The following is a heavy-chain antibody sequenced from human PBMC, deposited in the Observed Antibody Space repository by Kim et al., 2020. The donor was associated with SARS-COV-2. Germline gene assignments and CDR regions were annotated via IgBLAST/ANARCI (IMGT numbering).Heavy chain of an antibody. CDR3: ARGLGGTYYYGMDV. J-gene: IGHJ6*02. D-gene: IGHD1-26*01. CDR1: GFTFSYYA. Sequence: GGSLRLSCAASGFTFSYYAMHWVRQAPGKGLEWVAVISYDGSNKYYADSVKGRFTISRDNSKNTLYLQMNSLRAEDTAVYYCARGLGGTYYYGMDVWGQGTTVTVSS. V-gene: IGHV3-30*04. CDR2: ISYDGSNK.